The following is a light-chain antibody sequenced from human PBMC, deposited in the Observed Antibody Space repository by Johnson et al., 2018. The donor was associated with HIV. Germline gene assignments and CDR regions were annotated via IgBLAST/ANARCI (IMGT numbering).Light chain of an antibody. J-gene: IGLJ1*01. CDR2: DNS. CDR3: GTWDSGLSGYV. V-gene: IGLV1-51*01. Sequence: QSVLTQPPSVSAAPGQKVTISCSGSSSNIGNNYVSWYQQLPGTAPKLLVYDNSKRPSGIPDRFSATKSGTSATLGITGLQTGDEADYYCGTWDSGLSGYVFGTGTTVTVL. CDR1: SSNIGNNY.